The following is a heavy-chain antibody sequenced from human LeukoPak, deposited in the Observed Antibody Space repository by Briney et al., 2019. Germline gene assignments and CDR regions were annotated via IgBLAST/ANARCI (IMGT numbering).Heavy chain of an antibody. V-gene: IGHV1-69*13. D-gene: IGHD1-26*01. CDR1: GYTFTSYY. CDR2: IIPIFGTA. Sequence: GASVKVSCKASGYTFTSYYMHWVRQAPGQGLEWMGGIIPIFGTANYAQKFQGRVTITADESTSTAYMELSSLRSEDTAVYYCARTVGATDVGDAFDIWGQGTMVTVSS. J-gene: IGHJ3*02. CDR3: ARTVGATDVGDAFDI.